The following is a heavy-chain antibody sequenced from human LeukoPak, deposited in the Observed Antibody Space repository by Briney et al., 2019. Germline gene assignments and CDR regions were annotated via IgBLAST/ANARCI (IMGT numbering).Heavy chain of an antibody. CDR3: ARVTDKYDFWSFWFDP. D-gene: IGHD3-3*01. CDR1: GGSISSYY. Sequence: SETLSLTCTVSGGSISSYYWSWIRQPPGKGLEWIGYIYYSGSTNYNPSLKSRVTISADTSKNQFSLKLSSVTAADTAVYYCARVTDKYDFWSFWFDPWGQGTLVTVSS. CDR2: IYYSGST. J-gene: IGHJ5*02. V-gene: IGHV4-59*01.